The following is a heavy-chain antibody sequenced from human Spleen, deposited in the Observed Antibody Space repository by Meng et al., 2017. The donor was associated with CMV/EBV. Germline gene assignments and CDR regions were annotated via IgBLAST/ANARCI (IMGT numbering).Heavy chain of an antibody. CDR2: ISGNSGFI. Sequence: SLKISCAASGFTFDDFAMHWVRQSPGEGLEWVSGISGNSGFIGYADSVKGRFTISRDNSKNTLYLQMNSLRVEDTAVYYCAKAFSSSWYREYYDYWGQGTLVTVSS. J-gene: IGHJ4*02. CDR3: AKAFSSSWYREYYDY. V-gene: IGHV3-9*01. D-gene: IGHD6-13*01. CDR1: GFTFDDFA.